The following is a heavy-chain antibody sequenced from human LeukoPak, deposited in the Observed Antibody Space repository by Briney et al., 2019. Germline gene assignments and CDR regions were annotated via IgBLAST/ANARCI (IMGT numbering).Heavy chain of an antibody. V-gene: IGHV3-30*04. J-gene: IGHJ4*02. Sequence: GGSLRLSCAASGFTFSSYAMHWVRQAPGKGLERVAVISYDGSNKYYADSVKGRFTISRDNSKNTLYLQMNSLRAEDTAVYYCARGRAKVTTFEYWGQGTLVNVSS. D-gene: IGHD4-11*01. CDR1: GFTFSSYA. CDR2: ISYDGSNK. CDR3: ARGRAKVTTFEY.